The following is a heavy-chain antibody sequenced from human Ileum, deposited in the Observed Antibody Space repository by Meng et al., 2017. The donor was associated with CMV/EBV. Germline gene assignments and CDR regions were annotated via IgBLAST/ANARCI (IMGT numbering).Heavy chain of an antibody. J-gene: IGHJ5*02. CDR1: GGSFSGYY. V-gene: IGHV4-34*01. Sequence: GSLRLSCAVYGGSFSGYYWSWIRQPPGKGLEWIGEINHSGSTNYNPSLKSRVTISVDQSKNQFSLKLSSVTAADTAVYYCARGNTYYDFWSGYSTNYNWFDPWGQGTLVTVSS. CDR2: INHSGST. CDR3: ARGNTYYDFWSGYSTNYNWFDP. D-gene: IGHD3-3*01.